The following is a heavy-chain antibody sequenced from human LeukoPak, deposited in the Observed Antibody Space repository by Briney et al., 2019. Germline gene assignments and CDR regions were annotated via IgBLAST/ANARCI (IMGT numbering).Heavy chain of an antibody. Sequence: GGSLRLSCAASGFTFSSYGMHWVRQAPGKGLEWVAFIRYDGSNKYYVDSVKGRFAISRDNSKNTLYLQMNSLRAEDTAVYYCAKDSSSWYWERVFDYWGQGTLVTVSS. D-gene: IGHD6-13*01. CDR1: GFTFSSYG. CDR2: IRYDGSNK. V-gene: IGHV3-30*02. CDR3: AKDSSSWYWERVFDY. J-gene: IGHJ4*02.